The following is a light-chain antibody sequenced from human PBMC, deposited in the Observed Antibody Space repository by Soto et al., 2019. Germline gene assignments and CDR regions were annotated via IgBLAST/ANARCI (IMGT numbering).Light chain of an antibody. J-gene: IGKJ1*01. CDR1: QSVSSSY. CDR2: GAS. V-gene: IGKV3-20*01. Sequence: EIVLTQSPGTLSLSPGERATLSCRVSQSVSSSYLAWYQQKPGQAPRLLIYGASSRATGIPDRFSGSGSGTDFTLTISRLEPEDFAVYYCQQYGDSPRWTFGQGTKVEIK. CDR3: QQYGDSPRWT.